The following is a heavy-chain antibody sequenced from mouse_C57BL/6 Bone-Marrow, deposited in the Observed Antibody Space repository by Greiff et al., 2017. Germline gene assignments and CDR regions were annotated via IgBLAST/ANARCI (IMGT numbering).Heavy chain of an antibody. CDR1: GFNIKDYY. V-gene: IGHV14-2*01. Sequence: VQLQQSGAELVKPGASVKLSCTASGFNIKDYYIHWVKQRTEQGLEWIGRIDPEDGDTKYASKFQDKATITADTSSNTAYLQLSSLTSEATAVCYCTRSLIYHRTDYWGQGTTLTVSA. D-gene: IGHD1-1*01. J-gene: IGHJ2*01. CDR3: TRSLIYHRTDY. CDR2: IDPEDGDT.